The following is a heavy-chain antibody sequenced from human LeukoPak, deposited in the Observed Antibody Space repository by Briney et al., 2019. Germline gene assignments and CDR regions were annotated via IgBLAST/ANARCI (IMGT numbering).Heavy chain of an antibody. D-gene: IGHD2-8*01. Sequence: TGGSLRLSCAASGFTFNDYAMHWVRQAPGKGLEWVSGITSNSGTIAYADSVKGRFTISRDNAKNSLYLQMNSLRAEDAALYYCAKDRTKYYYYGMDVWGQGTTVTVSS. CDR2: ITSNSGTI. J-gene: IGHJ6*02. V-gene: IGHV3-9*01. CDR1: GFTFNDYA. CDR3: AKDRTKYYYYGMDV.